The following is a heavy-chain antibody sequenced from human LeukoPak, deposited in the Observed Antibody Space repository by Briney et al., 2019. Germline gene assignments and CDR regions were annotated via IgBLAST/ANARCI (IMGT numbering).Heavy chain of an antibody. CDR2: TYYRSKWYN. CDR3: ASSYSGYDAWGQWLVSGPFDY. Sequence: SQTLSLTCAISGDSVSSNSAAWNWIRQSPSRGLEWLGRTYYRSKWYNDYAVSVKSRITINPDTSKNQFSLQLNSVTPEDTAVYYCASSYSGYDAWGQWLVSGPFDYWGQGTLVTVSS. CDR1: GDSVSSNSAA. V-gene: IGHV6-1*01. J-gene: IGHJ4*02. D-gene: IGHD5-12*01.